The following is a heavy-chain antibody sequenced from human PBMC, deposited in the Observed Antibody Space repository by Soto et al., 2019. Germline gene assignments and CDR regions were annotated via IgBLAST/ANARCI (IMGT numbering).Heavy chain of an antibody. J-gene: IGHJ5*02. D-gene: IGHD6-13*01. Sequence: PSETLSLTCTVSGGSISSYYWSWIRQPPGKGLEWIGYIYYSGSTNYNPSLKSRVTISVDTSKNQFSLKLSSVTAADAAVYYCARTDSSSWDRWFDPWGQGTLVTVSS. V-gene: IGHV4-59*01. CDR3: ARTDSSSWDRWFDP. CDR2: IYYSGST. CDR1: GGSISSYY.